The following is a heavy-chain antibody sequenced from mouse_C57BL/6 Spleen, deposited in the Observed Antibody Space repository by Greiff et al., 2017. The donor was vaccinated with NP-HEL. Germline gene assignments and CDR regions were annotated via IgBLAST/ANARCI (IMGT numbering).Heavy chain of an antibody. Sequence: EVMLVESGGGLVKPGGSLKLSCAASGFTFSDYGMHWVRQAPEKGLEWVAYISSGSSTIYYADTVKGRFTISRDNAKNTLFLKMTSLRSEDTAMYYCARGGYDYDDAMDYWGQGTSVTVSS. CDR1: GFTFSDYG. D-gene: IGHD2-4*01. CDR3: ARGGYDYDDAMDY. CDR2: ISSGSSTI. J-gene: IGHJ4*01. V-gene: IGHV5-17*01.